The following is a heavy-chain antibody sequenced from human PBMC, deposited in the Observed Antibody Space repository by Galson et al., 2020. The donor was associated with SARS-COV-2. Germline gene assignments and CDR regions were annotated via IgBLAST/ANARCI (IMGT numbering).Heavy chain of an antibody. CDR1: DAPTSSYY. CDR3: AGEARRASFDY. D-gene: IGHD3-10*01. J-gene: IGHJ4*02. Sequence: ASETLSPTCPAPDAPTSSYYWSWTPQPPGKELEWIRYIYYSGSTNYNPSPKSRVTMSVDTSNNTFSLKLSTVTAADTAVYYCAGEARRASFDYWGQGTLVAVSS. V-gene: IGHV4-59*08. CDR2: IYYSGST.